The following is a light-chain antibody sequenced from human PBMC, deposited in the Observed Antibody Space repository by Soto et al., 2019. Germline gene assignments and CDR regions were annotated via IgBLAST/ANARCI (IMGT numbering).Light chain of an antibody. J-gene: IGKJ5*01. CDR3: MQALQTPLIT. CDR1: QSISSY. V-gene: IGKV1-39*01. CDR2: LGS. Sequence: DIQMTQSPSSLSASVGDRVTITCRASQSISSYLSWYQQKPGRAPKLLIYLGSNRASGVPDRFSGGGSGTDFTLKISRVEAEDVGVYYCMQALQTPLITFGQGTRLEIK.